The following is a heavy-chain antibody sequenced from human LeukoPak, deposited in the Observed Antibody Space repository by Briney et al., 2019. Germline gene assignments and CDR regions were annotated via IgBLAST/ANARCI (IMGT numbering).Heavy chain of an antibody. CDR1: GFTFSSYA. CDR3: AKDGPYGSGSPVEY. Sequence: GGSLRLSCATSGFTFSSYAMSWVRHAPGGGLEWVGDVSGWWGSTYFAPSVRGRFTISRNNSKITLHLQMKSLRAEDTAVYYCAKDGPYGSGSPVEYWGQGTLVTVSS. CDR2: VSGWWGST. V-gene: IGHV3-23*01. J-gene: IGHJ4*02. D-gene: IGHD3-10*01.